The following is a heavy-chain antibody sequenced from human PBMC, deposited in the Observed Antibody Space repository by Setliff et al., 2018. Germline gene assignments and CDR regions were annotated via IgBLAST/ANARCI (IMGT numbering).Heavy chain of an antibody. Sequence: SLRLSCTTSGFIFGDYAMSWVRQAPGKGLEWVGFIRSKVYGGTTVYAASVKGRFSISRDDSKSVAFLQMNSLKTEDSGMYYCVRGFQMGKNYFDFWGRGALVTVSS. CDR2: IRSKVYGGTT. CDR1: GFIFGDYA. J-gene: IGHJ4*02. D-gene: IGHD1-26*01. V-gene: IGHV3-49*04. CDR3: VRGFQMGKNYFDF.